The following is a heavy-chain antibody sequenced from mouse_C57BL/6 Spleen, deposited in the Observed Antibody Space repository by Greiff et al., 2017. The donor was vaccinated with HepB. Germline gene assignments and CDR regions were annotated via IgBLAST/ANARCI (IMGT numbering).Heavy chain of an antibody. CDR3: ARRYDGYGNYSIDY. Sequence: VQLQQSGAELVKPGASVKISCKASGYAFSSYWMNWVKQRPGKGLEWIGQIYPGDGVTNYNGKFKGKATLTADKSSSTAYMQLSSLTSEDSAVYFCARRYDGYGNYSIDYWGQGTTLTVSS. J-gene: IGHJ2*01. V-gene: IGHV1-80*01. CDR2: IYPGDGVT. CDR1: GYAFSSYW. D-gene: IGHD2-3*01.